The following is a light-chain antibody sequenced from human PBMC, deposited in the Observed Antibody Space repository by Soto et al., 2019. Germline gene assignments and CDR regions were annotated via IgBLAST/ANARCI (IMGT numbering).Light chain of an antibody. Sequence: DIQMTQSPSSLPASVGDRVTIICRASQNINSYLAWFQQKPGKAPKSLIYDATSLQSGVPSRFSGSGSGTDFSLTISSLQPEDAATYYCQQYERYNPSFGGGTKLEI. CDR3: QQYERYNPS. CDR1: QNINSY. CDR2: DAT. V-gene: IGKV1-16*01. J-gene: IGKJ4*01.